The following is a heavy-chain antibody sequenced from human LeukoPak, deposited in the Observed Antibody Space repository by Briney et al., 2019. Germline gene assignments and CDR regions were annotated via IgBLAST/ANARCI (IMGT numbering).Heavy chain of an antibody. CDR1: GFKFDDYG. V-gene: IGHV3-9*01. J-gene: IGHJ4*02. Sequence: QTGGSLRLSCAASGFKFDDYGIHWVRQSPGRGLEWVSGINWNRGIIGYGESVRGRFTISRDNGKKSVYLQMNSLRIEDTALYYCVKSQYLNQVLLDYWGQGTLVTVSS. CDR2: INWNRGII. CDR3: VKSQYLNQVLLDY. D-gene: IGHD1-14*01.